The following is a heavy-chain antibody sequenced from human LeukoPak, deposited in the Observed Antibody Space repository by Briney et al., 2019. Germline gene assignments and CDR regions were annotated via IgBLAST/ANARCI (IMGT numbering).Heavy chain of an antibody. D-gene: IGHD2-21*02. Sequence: GRSLRLSCAASGFTFSSYGMHWVRQAPGKGLEWVAVISYDGSNKYYADSVKGRFTISRDNAKNSLCLQMNSLRDEDTAVYYCARENIVVVTAIRDAFDIWGQGTMVTVSS. V-gene: IGHV3-30*03. CDR1: GFTFSSYG. CDR3: ARENIVVVTAIRDAFDI. J-gene: IGHJ3*02. CDR2: ISYDGSNK.